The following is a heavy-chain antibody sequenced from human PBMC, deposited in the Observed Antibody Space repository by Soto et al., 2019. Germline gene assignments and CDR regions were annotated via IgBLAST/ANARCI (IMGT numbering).Heavy chain of an antibody. V-gene: IGHV2-5*02. CDR3: ARYFYESSDSSPWDYGIDV. CDR2: IYWDDDK. Sequence: QITLKESGPTLVKPTQTLTLTCTLSGFSLSTSGVGVGWIRQTPEKALEWLALIYWDDDKRYSPSLKSRLTITKDTSKNQAVLTMTNMDPVDTATYYCARYFYESSDSSPWDYGIDVWGQGTTVTVSS. D-gene: IGHD3-22*01. J-gene: IGHJ6*02. CDR1: GFSLSTSGVG.